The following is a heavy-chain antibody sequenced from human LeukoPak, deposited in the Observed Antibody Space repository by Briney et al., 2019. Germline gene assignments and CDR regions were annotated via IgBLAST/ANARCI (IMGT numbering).Heavy chain of an antibody. CDR3: ARDLGGPGKNRVLAPAARECPDY. CDR1: GYTFTGYY. J-gene: IGHJ4*02. CDR2: INPKSGAT. V-gene: IGHV1-2*02. D-gene: IGHD2-2*01. Sequence: ASVKVSCKASGYTFTGYYMHWVRQAPGQGLEWMGWINPKSGATNYAQKFQGRVTMTRDTSICTAYMELSSLRSEDTAVYYCARDLGGPGKNRVLAPAARECPDYWGQGTLVTASS.